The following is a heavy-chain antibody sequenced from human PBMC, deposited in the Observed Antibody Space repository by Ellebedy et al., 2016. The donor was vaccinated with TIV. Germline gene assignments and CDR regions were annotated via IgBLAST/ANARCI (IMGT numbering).Heavy chain of an antibody. D-gene: IGHD3-10*01. V-gene: IGHV3-72*01. CDR2: MRNKFKGYTT. CDR3: ARPYYFDNRGDSTDAFDI. CDR1: GFTSSDHY. Sequence: GGSLRLXXEASGFTSSDHYLDWVRQAPGRGLEWVGRMRNKFKGYTTEYAASVKGRFTISRDESENSVFLQMNSLKSEDTAVYYCARPYYFDNRGDSTDAFDIWGQGTMVTVSS. J-gene: IGHJ3*02.